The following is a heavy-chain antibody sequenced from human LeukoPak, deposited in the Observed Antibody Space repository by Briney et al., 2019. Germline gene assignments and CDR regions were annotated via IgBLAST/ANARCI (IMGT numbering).Heavy chain of an antibody. CDR3: GSSGWYSAFAY. CDR1: GFTFSSYW. D-gene: IGHD6-19*01. V-gene: IGHV3-74*01. J-gene: IGHJ4*02. Sequence: GGSLRLSCAASGFTFSSYWMHWVRHAPGKGLVWVSHINNDGSNTNYADSVKGRFTISRDNAKNTLYLQMNSLRAEDTAVYYCGSSGWYSAFAYWGQGTLVTVSS. CDR2: INNDGSNT.